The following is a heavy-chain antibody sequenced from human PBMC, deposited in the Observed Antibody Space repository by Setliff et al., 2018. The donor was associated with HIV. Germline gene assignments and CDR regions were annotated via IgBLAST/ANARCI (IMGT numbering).Heavy chain of an antibody. D-gene: IGHD2-21*01. CDR3: TRAQIAAPRPFDY. CDR2: ISYSGST. J-gene: IGHJ4*02. CDR1: GGSISSGDYY. Sequence: SETLSLTCTVSGGSISSGDYYWSWIRQPPGKGLEWIGYISYSGSTYHNPSLRGRVTISVDTSKNQFSLRLSSVTAADTALYFCTRAQIAAPRPFDYWGQGTLVTVSS. V-gene: IGHV4-30-4*08.